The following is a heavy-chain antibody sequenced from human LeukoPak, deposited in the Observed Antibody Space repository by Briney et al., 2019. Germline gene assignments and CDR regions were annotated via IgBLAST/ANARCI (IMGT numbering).Heavy chain of an antibody. J-gene: IGHJ5*02. D-gene: IGHD6-19*01. CDR1: GFTFSGYA. CDR2: LGSGGRGS. CDR3: ARPGLAVAGTRWFDP. Sequence: GGSLGLSCAASGFTFSGYAMSWVRQAPGESPEWVSALGSGGRGSHYADSVKGRFTISRDDSKNTLYLQMNSLRAEDTAVYFCARPGLAVAGTRWFDPWGQGTLVTVSS. V-gene: IGHV3-23*01.